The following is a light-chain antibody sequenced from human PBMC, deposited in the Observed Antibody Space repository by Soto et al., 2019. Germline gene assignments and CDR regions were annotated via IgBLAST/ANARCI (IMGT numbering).Light chain of an antibody. CDR3: LLSYNGPYV. CDR1: TGAVTNGHY. J-gene: IGLJ1*01. CDR2: DTT. Sequence: QAVVTQEPSLTVSPGGTVTLTCGSSTGAVTNGHYPYWFQQKPGQAPRTLIYDTTNRHSWTPARFSGSLLGGKAALTLSGAQTADEAEYYCLLSYNGPYVFGTGTKVTVL. V-gene: IGLV7-46*01.